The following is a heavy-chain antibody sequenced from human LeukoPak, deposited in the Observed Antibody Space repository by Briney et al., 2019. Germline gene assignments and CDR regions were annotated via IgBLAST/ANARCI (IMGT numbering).Heavy chain of an antibody. CDR2: ISSSSSHI. D-gene: IGHD2-15*01. J-gene: IGHJ4*02. CDR3: ARGYCSGGSCYFNYFDY. Sequence: PGGSLRLSCAASGFTFSSYSMNWVRQAPGKGLEWVSSISSSSSHIYYADSVKGRFTISRDNAKNSLYLQMNSLRAEDTAVYYCARGYCSGGSCYFNYFDYWGQGTLVTVSS. CDR1: GFTFSSYS. V-gene: IGHV3-21*01.